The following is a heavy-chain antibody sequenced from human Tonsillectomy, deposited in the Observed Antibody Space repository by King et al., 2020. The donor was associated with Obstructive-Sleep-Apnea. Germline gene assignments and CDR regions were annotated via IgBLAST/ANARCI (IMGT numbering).Heavy chain of an antibody. CDR3: AREQTSSSSDHFDY. CDR2: ISAYNCNT. V-gene: IGHV1-18*01. D-gene: IGHD6-13*01. CDR1: GYTFTSYG. J-gene: IGHJ4*02. Sequence: VQLVESGAEVKKPGASVKVSCKASGYTFTSYGISWVRQAPGQGLEWVGWISAYNCNTNYAQKLQGRVTMTTDTSTSTAYMELRSLRSDDTAVYYCAREQTSSSSDHFDYWGQGTLVTVSS.